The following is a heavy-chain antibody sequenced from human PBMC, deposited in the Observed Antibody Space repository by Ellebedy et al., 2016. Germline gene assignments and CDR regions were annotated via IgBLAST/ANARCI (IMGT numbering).Heavy chain of an antibody. D-gene: IGHD3-10*01. Sequence: GGSLRLSXAASGFTFSSYSMNWVRQAPGKGLEWVSLISWDGGSTYYADSVKGRFTISRDNSKNSLYLQMNSLRTEDTALYYCAKDTRSVSYYGSGSYFDYWGQGTLVTVSS. J-gene: IGHJ4*02. CDR2: ISWDGGST. V-gene: IGHV3-43*01. CDR3: AKDTRSVSYYGSGSYFDY. CDR1: GFTFSSYS.